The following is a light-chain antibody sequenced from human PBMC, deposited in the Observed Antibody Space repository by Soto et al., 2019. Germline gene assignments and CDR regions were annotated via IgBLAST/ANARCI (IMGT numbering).Light chain of an antibody. J-gene: IGKJ4*01. CDR1: QSVSTNY. Sequence: EIVWTQSPGTLSLSPGERATLSCRASQSVSTNYLAWYQQKPGQAPRLLIYGASSRATGIPDRFSGGGSGTDFTLTISRLETEDFAVYYCHQYGSSPLPFGVGTKGEIK. CDR2: GAS. V-gene: IGKV3-20*01. CDR3: HQYGSSPLP.